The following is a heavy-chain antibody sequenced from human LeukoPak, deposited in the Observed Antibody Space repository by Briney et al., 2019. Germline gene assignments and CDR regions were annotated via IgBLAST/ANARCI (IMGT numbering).Heavy chain of an antibody. CDR2: IYYSGST. V-gene: IGHV4-59*01. CDR1: GGSISSYY. Sequence: PSETLSLTCTVSGGSISSYYWSWIRQTPGKGLEWIGYIYYSGSTNFNPSLKSRVTISVDTSKKQFSLKLSSVTAADTAFYYCARYIVSYPHDAFDIWGQGTMVTVSS. J-gene: IGHJ3*02. D-gene: IGHD1-26*01. CDR3: ARYIVSYPHDAFDI.